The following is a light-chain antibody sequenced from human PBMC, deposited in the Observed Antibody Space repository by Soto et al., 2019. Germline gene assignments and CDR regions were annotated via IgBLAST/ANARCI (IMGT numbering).Light chain of an antibody. Sequence: QSVLTQPASVSGSPGQSITISCTGSSSDVGGNKYVSRYQQYPGKAPKLMICDVSNRPSGVSNRFSGSKSGNTASLTISGLQSEDEADYYCSVFTGTIYVFGPGTKVTVL. CDR3: SVFTGTIYV. CDR1: SSDVGGNKY. J-gene: IGLJ1*01. V-gene: IGLV2-14*01. CDR2: DVS.